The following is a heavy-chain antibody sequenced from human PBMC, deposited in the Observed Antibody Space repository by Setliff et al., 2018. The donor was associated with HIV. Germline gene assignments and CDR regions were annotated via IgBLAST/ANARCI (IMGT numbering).Heavy chain of an antibody. V-gene: IGHV4-38-2*02. Sequence: SETLSLTCTVSGYSISSGYYWGWIRQPPGKGLEWIGSIYHIGSTYYNPSLKSRVTISVDTSKNQFSLKLSSVTAADTAVYYCARRRSSGWYHYFDYWGQGTLVTVSS. CDR2: IYHIGST. CDR1: GYSISSGYY. CDR3: ARRRSSGWYHYFDY. D-gene: IGHD6-19*01. J-gene: IGHJ4*02.